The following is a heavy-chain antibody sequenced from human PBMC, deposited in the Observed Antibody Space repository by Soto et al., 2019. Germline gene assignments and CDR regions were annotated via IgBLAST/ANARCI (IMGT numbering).Heavy chain of an antibody. J-gene: IGHJ4*02. Sequence: EVQLLESGGGLVQPGGSLRLSCAASGFTFSTYGMSWVRQAPGKGLEWVSAVFGSGESTFYAASVKGRFTISRDNSKNTLYLQMNSLRAEDTATYYCAKGYGSYVSNPGDYWGQGTLVTVSS. CDR1: GFTFSTYG. V-gene: IGHV3-23*01. D-gene: IGHD3-16*01. CDR2: VFGSGEST. CDR3: AKGYGSYVSNPGDY.